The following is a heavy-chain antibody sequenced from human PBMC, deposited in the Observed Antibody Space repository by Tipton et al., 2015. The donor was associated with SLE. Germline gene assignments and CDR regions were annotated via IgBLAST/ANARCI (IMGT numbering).Heavy chain of an antibody. V-gene: IGHV4-34*01. D-gene: IGHD6-19*01. CDR3: ARVKESLRRPQWLVGVGFDY. J-gene: IGHJ4*02. CDR2: INHSGST. CDR1: GGSFSGYY. Sequence: AGLVKPSETLSLTCAVYGGSFSGYYWSWIRQPPGKGLEWIGEINHSGSTNYNPSLKSRVTISVDTSKNQFSLKLSSVTAADTAVYYCARVKESLRRPQWLVGVGFDYWGQGTLVTVSS.